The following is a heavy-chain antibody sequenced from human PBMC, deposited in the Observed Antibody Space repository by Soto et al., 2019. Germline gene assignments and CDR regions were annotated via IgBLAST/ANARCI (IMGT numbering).Heavy chain of an antibody. D-gene: IGHD2-15*01. Sequence: ASVKVSCKASGYTFTSYGISWVRQAPGQGLEWMGWISAYNGNTNYAQKLQGRVTMTTDTSTSTAYMELRSLRSDDTAVYYCARKGPNCSGGSFYSLNSHAYYYYYMDVWGKGTTVTVSS. CDR2: ISAYNGNT. CDR3: ARKGPNCSGGSFYSLNSHAYYYYYMDV. CDR1: GYTFTSYG. V-gene: IGHV1-18*01. J-gene: IGHJ6*03.